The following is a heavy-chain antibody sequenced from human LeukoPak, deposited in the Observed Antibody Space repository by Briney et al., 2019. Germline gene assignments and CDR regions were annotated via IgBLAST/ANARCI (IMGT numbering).Heavy chain of an antibody. J-gene: IGHJ4*02. D-gene: IGHD5-24*01. V-gene: IGHV3-74*01. Sequence: GGSLRLSYAASGFTFSNFLMHWVRQVPGKRLVWVARIDTDGSTTHYADSVKGRFTISRDNAKNTLYLQMNSLRAEDTAVYYCVRDRDGYNYWGQGTLVTVSS. CDR3: VRDRDGYNY. CDR2: IDTDGSTT. CDR1: GFTFSNFL.